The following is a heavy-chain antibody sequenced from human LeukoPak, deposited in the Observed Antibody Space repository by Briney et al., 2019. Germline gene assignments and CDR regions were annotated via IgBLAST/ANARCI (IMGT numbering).Heavy chain of an antibody. CDR1: GGSISSYY. CDR3: ARDRGYSSSWYWFDP. J-gene: IGHJ5*02. D-gene: IGHD6-13*01. V-gene: IGHV4-59*01. Sequence: PSETLSLTCTVSGGSISSYYWSWIRQPPGKGLEWIGYIYYSGSTNYNPSLKSRVTISVDTSKNQFSLKLSSVTAADTAVYYCARDRGYSSSWYWFDPWGQGTLVTVSS. CDR2: IYYSGST.